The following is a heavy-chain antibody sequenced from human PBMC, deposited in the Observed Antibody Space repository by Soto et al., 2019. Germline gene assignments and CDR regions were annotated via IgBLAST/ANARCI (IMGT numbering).Heavy chain of an antibody. CDR1: GGSISSYY. D-gene: IGHD3-22*01. Sequence: QVQLQESGPGLVKPSETLSLTCTVSGGSISSYYWSWIRQPPGKGLEWLGYIYYSGSTNYNPSLKSRVTISVDTSKNQFALKLSSVTAADTAVYYCARMPSGLVHNWFDPWGQGTLVTVSS. CDR3: ARMPSGLVHNWFDP. J-gene: IGHJ5*02. V-gene: IGHV4-59*01. CDR2: IYYSGST.